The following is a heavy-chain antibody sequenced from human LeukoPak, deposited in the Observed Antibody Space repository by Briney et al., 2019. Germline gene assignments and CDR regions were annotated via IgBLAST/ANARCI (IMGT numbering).Heavy chain of an antibody. CDR3: ARVLRIAAAGSWYNGMDV. CDR1: GFTFTSYS. Sequence: PGGSLRLSCAASGFTFTSYSLNWVRQAPGKGLGWVSYISRSSTDMYYANSVKGRFTISRDNAKNSLYLQMSSLRDEDTAVYYCARVLRIAAAGSWYNGMDVWGQGTTVTVSS. V-gene: IGHV3-48*02. D-gene: IGHD6-13*01. J-gene: IGHJ6*02. CDR2: ISRSSTDM.